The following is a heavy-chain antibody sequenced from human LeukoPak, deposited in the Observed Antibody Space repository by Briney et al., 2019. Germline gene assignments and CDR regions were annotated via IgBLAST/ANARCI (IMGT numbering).Heavy chain of an antibody. D-gene: IGHD3-10*01. CDR2: ISAYNGNT. J-gene: IGHJ5*02. V-gene: IGHV1-18*01. CDR1: GYTFTSYG. CDR3: ARITMVRGVIIYAGWFDP. Sequence: ASVKVSCKASGYTFTSYGISWVRQAPGQGVEWMGWISAYNGNTNYAQKLQGRVTMTTDTSTSTAYMELRSLRSDDTAVYYCARITMVRGVIIYAGWFDPWGQGTLVTVSS.